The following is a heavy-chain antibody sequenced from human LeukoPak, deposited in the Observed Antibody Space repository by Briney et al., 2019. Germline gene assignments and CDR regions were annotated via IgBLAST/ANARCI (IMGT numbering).Heavy chain of an antibody. V-gene: IGHV3-23*01. Sequence: GGSLRLSCAASGFTFSSYAMSWVRQAPGKGLEWVSAISGSGGSTYYADSVKGRFTISRDNSKNTLYLQMNSLRAEDTAVYYCAKELSDRGAIAVEVVFDYWGQGTLVTVSP. CDR2: ISGSGGST. J-gene: IGHJ4*02. CDR3: AKELSDRGAIAVEVVFDY. CDR1: GFTFSSYA. D-gene: IGHD6-19*01.